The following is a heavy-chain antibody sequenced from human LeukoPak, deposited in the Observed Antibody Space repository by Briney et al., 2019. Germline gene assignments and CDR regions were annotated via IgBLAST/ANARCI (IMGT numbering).Heavy chain of an antibody. CDR3: ARDGEQWLAPDY. J-gene: IGHJ4*02. V-gene: IGHV1-46*01. CDR1: GYTFSNYY. CDR2: INPNGGNT. D-gene: IGHD6-19*01. Sequence: ASVKVSCKASGYTFSNYYFHWVRQAPGQGLEWMGIINPNGGNTNYAQKFQDRVTMIRDTSTSTVYMELSSLRSEDTAVYYCARDGEQWLAPDYWGQGTLVTVSS.